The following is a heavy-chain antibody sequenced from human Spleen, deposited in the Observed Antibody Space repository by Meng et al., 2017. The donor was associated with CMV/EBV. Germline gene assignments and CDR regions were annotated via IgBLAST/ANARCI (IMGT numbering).Heavy chain of an antibody. CDR2: ISPYNGNT. CDR3: ARDNNWGPDY. CDR1: GYPFSNYD. Sequence: ASVKVSCKASGYPFSNYDISWVRQAPGQGLEWMGWISPYNGNTNYAQKFQGRVTLTRDTSINTGYMELTRLTSDDTAVYYCARDNNWGPDYWGQGTLVTVSS. V-gene: IGHV1-18*01. J-gene: IGHJ4*02. D-gene: IGHD7-27*01.